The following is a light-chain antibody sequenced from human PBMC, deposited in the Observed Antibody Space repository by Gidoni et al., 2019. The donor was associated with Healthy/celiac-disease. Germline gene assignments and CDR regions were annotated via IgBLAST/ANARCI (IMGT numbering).Light chain of an antibody. CDR2: GNS. CDR3: QSYDSSLSGVV. CDR1: SSTIGAGYD. J-gene: IGLJ2*01. V-gene: IGLV1-40*01. Sequence: QSVPTYPRSVYGAPTQMVITSCTGRSSTIGAGYDVPWYQQLPGTAPKLLISGNSNRPTGVPDRFSGSKSGTSASLAITGLQAGDEADYYCQSYDSSLSGVVFGGGTKLTVL.